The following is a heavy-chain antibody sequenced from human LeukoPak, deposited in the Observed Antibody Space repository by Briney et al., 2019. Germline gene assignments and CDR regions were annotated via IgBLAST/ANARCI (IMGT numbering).Heavy chain of an antibody. J-gene: IGHJ4*02. CDR1: GYTFTSYY. Sequence: GASVKVSCKASGYTFTSYYMHWVRQAPGQGLEWMGIINPSGGSTSYAQKFQGRVTMTRDTSTSTVYMELSSLRSEDTAVYYCARDREGRDSHPYFDYWGQGTLVTVSS. D-gene: IGHD3-22*01. V-gene: IGHV1-46*01. CDR2: INPSGGST. CDR3: ARDREGRDSHPYFDY.